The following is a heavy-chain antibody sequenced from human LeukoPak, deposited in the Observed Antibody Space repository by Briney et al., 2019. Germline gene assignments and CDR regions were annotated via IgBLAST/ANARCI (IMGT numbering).Heavy chain of an antibody. Sequence: PSETLSLTCAVSGYSISSGYYWGWIRQPPGKGLEWIGSIYHSGSTYYNPSLKSRVTISVDTSKNQFSLKLSSVTAADTAVYYCARDSGAGYSSGWYLIDYWGQGTLVTVSS. CDR1: GYSISSGYY. J-gene: IGHJ4*02. CDR2: IYHSGST. V-gene: IGHV4-38-2*02. D-gene: IGHD6-19*01. CDR3: ARDSGAGYSSGWYLIDY.